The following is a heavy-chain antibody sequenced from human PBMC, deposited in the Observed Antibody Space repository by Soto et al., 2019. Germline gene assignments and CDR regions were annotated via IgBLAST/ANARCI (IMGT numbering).Heavy chain of an antibody. J-gene: IGHJ4*02. CDR2: ISYDEGNK. V-gene: IGHV3-30*18. D-gene: IGHD3-3*01. CDR3: AKEDVIAIFGAVMGGFLDY. CDR1: GFTFRKYG. Sequence: GGSLRLSCTASGFTFRKYGMHWVRQAPGKGLEAVALISYDEGNKYYADSVKGRFTISRDNSRNTLYLQMNNLRREDTAVYYCAKEDVIAIFGAVMGGFLDYWGQGALVTVSS.